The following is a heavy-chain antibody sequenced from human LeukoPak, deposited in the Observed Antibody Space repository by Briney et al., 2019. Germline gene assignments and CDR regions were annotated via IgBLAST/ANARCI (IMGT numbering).Heavy chain of an antibody. CDR1: GFTFSKYA. V-gene: IGHV3-74*01. Sequence: GGSLRLSCAASGFTFSKYAMTWVRQAPGKGLVWVSRINSDGSSTSYADSVRGRVTISRDNSKNTLYLQMNSLRAEDTAVYYCAKDERSTYGSGTYYNIDYWGQGTLVTVSS. CDR2: INSDGSST. J-gene: IGHJ4*02. D-gene: IGHD3-10*01. CDR3: AKDERSTYGSGTYYNIDY.